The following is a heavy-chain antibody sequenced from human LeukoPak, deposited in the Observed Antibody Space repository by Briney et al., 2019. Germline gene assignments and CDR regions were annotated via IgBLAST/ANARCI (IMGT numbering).Heavy chain of an antibody. CDR2: INLSGGT. CDR3: ARGRRFRLPYYDYMDV. D-gene: IGHD5-12*01. V-gene: IGHV4-34*01. Sequence: PSETLSLTCAVYGGSLSGYFWSWICQPPGKGLEWIGEINLSGGTNNNPSLKSRFTISVDTSKNHFSLKLSSVTAADTAVFYCARGRRFRLPYYDYMDVWGKGTTVTVSS. J-gene: IGHJ6*03. CDR1: GGSLSGYF.